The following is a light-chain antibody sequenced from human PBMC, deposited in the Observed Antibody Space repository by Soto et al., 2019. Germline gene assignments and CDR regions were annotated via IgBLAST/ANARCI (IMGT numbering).Light chain of an antibody. Sequence: QSALTQPACVSGSHGQSITISCTGTRSDVGGYNYVSWYQQHPGKAPKLVIFDVSDRPSGVSNRFSGSKSGNTASLTISGLQAEDEADYYCISYTNSSTRVFGAGTKVTGL. CDR1: RSDVGGYNY. CDR3: ISYTNSSTRV. V-gene: IGLV2-14*03. CDR2: DVS. J-gene: IGLJ1*01.